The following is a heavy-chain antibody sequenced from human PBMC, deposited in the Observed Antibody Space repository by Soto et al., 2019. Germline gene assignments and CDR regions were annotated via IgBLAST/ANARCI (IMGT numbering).Heavy chain of an antibody. CDR2: IYSGDST. D-gene: IGHD3-22*01. CDR1: GVTVRDYY. Sequence: PGGALGLSCATSGVTVRDYYMSWVRQAPGKGLESVSVIYSGDSTYYADSVKGRFTISRDKSKKMLYLQMNNLRAADTAVYYCAATYDPPPLNAFNFWGQGPRGTVS. J-gene: IGHJ3*01. V-gene: IGHV3-53*01. CDR3: AATYDPPPLNAFNF.